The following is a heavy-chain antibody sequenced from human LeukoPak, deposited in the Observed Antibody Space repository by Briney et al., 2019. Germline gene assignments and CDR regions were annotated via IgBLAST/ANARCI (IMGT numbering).Heavy chain of an antibody. V-gene: IGHV3-74*01. CDR3: ARGGAGSGWSPY. CDR2: INSGGNNT. D-gene: IGHD6-19*01. Sequence: GGFLALSCAASGFSFSAYCGHWVRQAPGKGLVWARGINSGGNNTNSADSVKGRFAISRDNAKNTQYLQMNSLRAEDTAVYYCARGGAGSGWSPYWGQGTLVTVSS. J-gene: IGHJ4*02. CDR1: GFSFSAYC.